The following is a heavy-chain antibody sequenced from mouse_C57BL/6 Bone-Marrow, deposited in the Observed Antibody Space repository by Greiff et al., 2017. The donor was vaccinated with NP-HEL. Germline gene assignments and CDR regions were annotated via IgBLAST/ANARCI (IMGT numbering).Heavy chain of an antibody. CDR3: ARDLYYYCSSLFDY. V-gene: IGHV1-55*01. J-gene: IGHJ2*01. Sequence: QVQLQQPGAELVKPGASVKMSCKASGYTFTSYWITWVKQRPGQGLEWIGDIYPGSGSTNYNEKFKSKATLTVDTSSSTAYMQLSSLTSEDSAIYYCARDLYYYCSSLFDYWGQGTTLTVSS. CDR2: IYPGSGST. CDR1: GYTFTSYW. D-gene: IGHD1-1*01.